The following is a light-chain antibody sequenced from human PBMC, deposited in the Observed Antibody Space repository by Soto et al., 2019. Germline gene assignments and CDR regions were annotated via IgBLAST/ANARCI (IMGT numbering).Light chain of an antibody. CDR3: QHYNSYLEA. CDR2: KAS. CDR1: QTISSW. V-gene: IGKV1-5*03. J-gene: IGKJ1*01. Sequence: DIQMTQSHSTLSGSVGDRVTITCRASQTISSWLAWYQQKPGKAPKLLIYKASTLKSGVPSRFSGSGSGTEFTLTISSLQPDDFATYYCQHYNSYLEAFGQGTNVDIK.